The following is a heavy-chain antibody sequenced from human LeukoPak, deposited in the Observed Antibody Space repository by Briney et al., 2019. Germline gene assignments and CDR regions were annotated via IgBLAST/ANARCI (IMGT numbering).Heavy chain of an antibody. CDR1: GGTFSSYA. CDR3: ARRGSSPTLNYYYYGMDV. V-gene: IGHV1-69*01. J-gene: IGHJ6*02. D-gene: IGHD6-6*01. CDR2: IIPIFGTA. Sequence: VASVTVSCKASGGTFSSYAISWVRQAPGQGLEWMGGIIPIFGTANYAQKFQGRVTITADESTSTAYMELSSLRSEDTAVYYCARRGSSPTLNYYYYGMDVWGQGTTVTVSS.